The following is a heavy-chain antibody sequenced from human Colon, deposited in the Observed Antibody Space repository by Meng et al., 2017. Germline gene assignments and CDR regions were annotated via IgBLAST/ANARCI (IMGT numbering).Heavy chain of an antibody. V-gene: IGHV3-7*01. CDR3: VRGGGTGAF. CDR2: IKQDGSDK. J-gene: IGHJ4*02. D-gene: IGHD2-15*01. CDR1: GFSFSTTW. Sequence: GGSLRLSCAASGFSFSTTWMSWVRQAPGKGLEWVANIKQDGSDKNYVDSVKGRFTMSRDNAKNSLYLQMNSLRAEDTAVYYCVRGGGTGAFWGQGTRVTGYS.